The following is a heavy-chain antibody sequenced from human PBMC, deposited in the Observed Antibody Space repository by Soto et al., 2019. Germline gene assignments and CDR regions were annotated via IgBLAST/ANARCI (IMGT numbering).Heavy chain of an antibody. CDR1: GGSISSGGYY. V-gene: IGHV4-31*03. CDR3: AKNQGVELVPLATVDWFDP. CDR2: IYYSGST. J-gene: IGHJ5*02. Sequence: SETLSLTCTVSGGSISSGGYYWSWIRQHPGKGLEWIGYIYYSGSTYYNPSLKSRVTISVDTSKNQFSLKLSSVTAEDTAVYHCAKNQGVELVPLATVDWFDPWGQGSVVTVSS. D-gene: IGHD1-26*01.